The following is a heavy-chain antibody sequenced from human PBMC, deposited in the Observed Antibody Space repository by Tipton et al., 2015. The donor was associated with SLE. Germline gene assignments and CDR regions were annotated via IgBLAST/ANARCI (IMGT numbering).Heavy chain of an antibody. CDR2: ISPDGTRT. V-gene: IGHV3-74*01. CDR1: GFTLSSYW. CDR3: ARGGRKAAVGTASKGAFDI. D-gene: IGHD6-13*01. Sequence: LRLSCAASGFTLSSYWMHWVRQAPGKGLEWVGHISPDGTRTSYADSVRGRFTVSRDNAKNTLYLQMNSLRVEDTAVYYCARGGRKAAVGTASKGAFDIWGQGTMVTVSS. J-gene: IGHJ3*02.